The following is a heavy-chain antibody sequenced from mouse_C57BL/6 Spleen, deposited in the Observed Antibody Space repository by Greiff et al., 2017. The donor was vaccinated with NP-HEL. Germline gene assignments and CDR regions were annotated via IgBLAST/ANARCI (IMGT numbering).Heavy chain of an antibody. V-gene: IGHV1-69*01. CDR3: AREGSRYFDV. CDR1: GYTFTSYW. CDR2: IDPSDSYT. J-gene: IGHJ1*03. Sequence: QVQLQQPGAELVMPGASVKLSCKASGYTFTSYWMHWVKQRPGQGLEWIREIDPSDSYTNYNQKFKGKSTLTVDKSSSTAYMQLSSLASEDSAVYYCAREGSRYFDVWGTGTTVTVSS.